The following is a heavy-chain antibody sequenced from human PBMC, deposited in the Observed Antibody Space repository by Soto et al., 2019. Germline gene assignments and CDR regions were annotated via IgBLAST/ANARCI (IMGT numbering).Heavy chain of an antibody. V-gene: IGHV3-30*18. Sequence: QVQLVESGGGVVQPGRSLRLSCAASGFTFSSYGMHWVRQAPGKGLEWVAVISDDGSNKYYADSLKGRFTISRDNSKNTLYLQVNSLRVDDPAVYYCAKEWVCDTSGWSFYYWGQGTLVTVSS. CDR3: AKEWVCDTSGWSFYY. J-gene: IGHJ4*02. CDR1: GFTFSSYG. D-gene: IGHD3-22*01. CDR2: ISDDGSNK.